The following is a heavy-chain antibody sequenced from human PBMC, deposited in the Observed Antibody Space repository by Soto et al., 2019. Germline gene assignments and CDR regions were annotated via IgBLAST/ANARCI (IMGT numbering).Heavy chain of an antibody. Sequence: QVQLQETGPGLVKPSQTLSLTCTVSGGSISRGGYYWSWIRQHPGKGLEWIGYSYYSGSTYYNPLRKSRLTIAVDTCSNHYSLKLSDVTAPDTAVYDSARAPYEFPYYCDGRDLWGQGTTVTASS. D-gene: IGHD3-16*01. J-gene: IGHJ6*02. V-gene: IGHV4-31*03. CDR1: GGSISRGGYY. CDR3: ARAPYEFPYYCDGRDL. CDR2: SYYSGST.